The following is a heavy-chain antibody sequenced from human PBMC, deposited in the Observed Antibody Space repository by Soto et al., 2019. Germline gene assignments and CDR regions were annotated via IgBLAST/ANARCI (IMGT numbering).Heavy chain of an antibody. CDR3: AAIGAIPAAGTGSYYGMDV. CDR2: ISYDGSNK. V-gene: IGHV3-30-3*02. Sequence: VGFLIPSCAASGFPFSGYARHWVRQAPGKGLEWVAVISYDGSNKYYADSVKGRFTISRDNSKNTLYLQMNSRRAEDTSVYYFAAIGAIPAAGTGSYYGMDVWGQATTGTVS. CDR1: GFPFSGYA. D-gene: IGHD6-13*01. J-gene: IGHJ6*02.